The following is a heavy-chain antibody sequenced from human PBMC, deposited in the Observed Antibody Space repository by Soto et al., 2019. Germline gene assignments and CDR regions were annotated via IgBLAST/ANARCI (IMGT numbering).Heavy chain of an antibody. CDR1: GGSISSYY. V-gene: IGHV4-59*06. J-gene: IGHJ4*02. CDR2: IYYSGST. CDR3: ARAGYCSGGSCYRPPVDY. D-gene: IGHD2-15*01. Sequence: SETLSLTCTVSGGSISSYYWSWIRQPPGKGLEWIGYIYYSGSTYYNPSLKSRVTISEDTSKNQFSLKLSSVTAADTAVYYCARAGYCSGGSCYRPPVDYWGQGTLVTVSS.